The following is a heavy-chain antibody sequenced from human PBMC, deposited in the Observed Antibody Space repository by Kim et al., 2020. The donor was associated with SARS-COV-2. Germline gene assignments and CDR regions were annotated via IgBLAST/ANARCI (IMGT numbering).Heavy chain of an antibody. V-gene: IGHV3-23*01. Sequence: GGSLRLSCTASGFTFNNYAMSWVRQAPGKGLEWVSTISNTGGYTYYADSVKGRFTISRDNSKNTLYLQVDSLRAEDTAVYYCAKVLRPGTPGIFEYWGQGTLVTVSS. J-gene: IGHJ4*02. CDR1: GFTFNNYA. CDR3: AKVLRPGTPGIFEY. D-gene: IGHD1-1*01. CDR2: ISNTGGYT.